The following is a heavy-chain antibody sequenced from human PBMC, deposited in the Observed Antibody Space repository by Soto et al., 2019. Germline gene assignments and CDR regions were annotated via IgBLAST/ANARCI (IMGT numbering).Heavy chain of an antibody. J-gene: IGHJ2*01. CDR1: GYTFTSYY. CDR3: AKEVGTAVTAFTHWYFDF. D-gene: IGHD2-21*02. V-gene: IGHV1-46*01. Sequence: ASVKVSCKASGYTFTSYYMHWVRQAPGQGLEWMGIINPSGGSTSYAQKFQGRVTMTRDTSTSTVYMELSSLRSEDTVVYYCAKEVGTAVTAFTHWYFDFWGRGTLVTVSS. CDR2: INPSGGST.